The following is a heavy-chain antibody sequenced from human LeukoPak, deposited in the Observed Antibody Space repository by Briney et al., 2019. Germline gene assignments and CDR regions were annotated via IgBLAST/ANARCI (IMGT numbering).Heavy chain of an antibody. CDR3: ARSPYYDSSGINFDY. V-gene: IGHV4-59*01. CDR1: GGSISNFY. CDR2: IHNSGST. Sequence: SETLSLTCTVSGGSISNFYWSWIRQPPGKGLEWIGYIHNSGSTKYNPSLKSRVTISVVTAKNQFSLKVSSVTAADTAVYYCARSPYYDSSGINFDYWGEGTLVTVSS. D-gene: IGHD3-22*01. J-gene: IGHJ4*02.